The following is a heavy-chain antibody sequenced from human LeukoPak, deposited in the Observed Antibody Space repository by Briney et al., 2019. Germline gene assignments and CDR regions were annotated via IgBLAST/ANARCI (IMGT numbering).Heavy chain of an antibody. V-gene: IGHV1-3*01. D-gene: IGHD6-13*01. CDR1: GYTFSNYA. CDR3: ARDPIGSRWPYYFDY. J-gene: IGHJ4*02. Sequence: ASVKVSCKASGYTFSNYAIHWVRQAPGQGLEWMGWINAGNGDTKYSQNLQGRVTITRDTSASTAYMELSSLRSEDTAVYYCARDPIGSRWPYYFDYWGQGTLVTVSS. CDR2: INAGNGDT.